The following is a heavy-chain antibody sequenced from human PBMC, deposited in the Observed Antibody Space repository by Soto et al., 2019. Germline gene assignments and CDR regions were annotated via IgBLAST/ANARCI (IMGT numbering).Heavy chain of an antibody. V-gene: IGHV2-70*01. CDR1: GFSLTPNAMC. D-gene: IGHD3-9*01. CDR2: IDWGDDK. Sequence: SGPTLVNPTQTLTLTCSFSGFSLTPNAMCVAWIRQPAGKALECIALIDWGDDKYYNTSLMTRLTISKDTSKNQVVLTMTNMDPVDTGTYYCARMLNRGTFDWIQIDYWGQGTLVTVSS. J-gene: IGHJ4*02. CDR3: ARMLNRGTFDWIQIDY.